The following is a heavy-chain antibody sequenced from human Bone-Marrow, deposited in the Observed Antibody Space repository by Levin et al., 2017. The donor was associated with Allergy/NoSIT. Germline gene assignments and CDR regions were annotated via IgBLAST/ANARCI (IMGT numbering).Heavy chain of an antibody. CDR2: IYSDGTI. J-gene: IGHJ4*02. D-gene: IGHD3-16*01. V-gene: IGHV3-53*01. CDR1: GFTVSNNY. Sequence: GESLKISCAVSGFTVSNNYMSWVRQAPGKGLEWVSLIYSDGTIDYADSVKGRFTIPRDNSKNTLSLQMNSLTADDTAVYYCAGGPRRSYWGQGTLVTVSS. CDR3: AGGPRRSY.